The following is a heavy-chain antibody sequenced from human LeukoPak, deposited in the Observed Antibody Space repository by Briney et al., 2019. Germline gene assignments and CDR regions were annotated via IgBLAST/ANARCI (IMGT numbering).Heavy chain of an antibody. V-gene: IGHV3-33*01. CDR2: IWYDGSNK. CDR3: ARDWDYYGASYGMDV. J-gene: IGHJ6*04. D-gene: IGHD4/OR15-4a*01. Sequence: GRSLRLSCAASGFTFSSYGMHWVRQAPGEGLEWVAVIWYDGSNKYYADSVKGRFTISRDNSKNTLYLQMNSLRAEDTAVYYCARDWDYYGASYGMDVWGKGTTVTVSS. CDR1: GFTFSSYG.